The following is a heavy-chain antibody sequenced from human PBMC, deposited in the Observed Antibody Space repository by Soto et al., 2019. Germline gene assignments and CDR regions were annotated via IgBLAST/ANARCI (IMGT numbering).Heavy chain of an antibody. Sequence: GGSLRLSCAASGFTFSSYAMSWVRQAPGKGLEWVSAISGSGGSTYYADSEKGRFTISGDNTKNTLYLQMNSRRAEDLAVYYCAKVPPVVPAAIRDRFDPWGQGTLVTVSS. V-gene: IGHV3-23*01. J-gene: IGHJ5*02. CDR1: GFTFSSYA. CDR3: AKVPPVVPAAIRDRFDP. CDR2: ISGSGGST. D-gene: IGHD2-2*01.